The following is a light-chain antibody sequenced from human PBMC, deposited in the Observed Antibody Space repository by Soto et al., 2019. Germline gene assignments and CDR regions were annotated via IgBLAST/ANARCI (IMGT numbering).Light chain of an antibody. CDR2: RNN. CDR1: NSNIGNNY. J-gene: IGLJ1*01. CDR3: SSYTSISTLPFV. Sequence: QSVLTQPPSASGTPGQRVSISCSGSNSNIGNNYEYWYQQLPGTAPRLLIYRNNQRPSGVPDRFSGSKSGTSASLAISVLRSGDEADYYCSSYTSISTLPFVFGTGTKSPS. V-gene: IGLV1-47*01.